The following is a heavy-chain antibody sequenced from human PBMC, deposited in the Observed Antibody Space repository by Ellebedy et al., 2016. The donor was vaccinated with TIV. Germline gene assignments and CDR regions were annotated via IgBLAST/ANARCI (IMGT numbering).Heavy chain of an antibody. Sequence: AASVKVSCKASGYTFTSYDINWVRQATGQGLAWMGWMNPNSGNTGYAQKFQGRATMTRNTSIHTAYMELSSLRSEDTAVYYCARPMTTVTPRGYFDSWGQGTLVTVSS. D-gene: IGHD4-17*01. CDR2: MNPNSGNT. V-gene: IGHV1-8*01. J-gene: IGHJ4*02. CDR1: GYTFTSYD. CDR3: ARPMTTVTPRGYFDS.